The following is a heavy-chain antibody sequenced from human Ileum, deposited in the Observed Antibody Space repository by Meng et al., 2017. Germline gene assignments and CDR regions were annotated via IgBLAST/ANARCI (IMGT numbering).Heavy chain of an antibody. CDR3: ATSNDRDVYYLGY. D-gene: IGHD3-22*01. CDR2: TFQSGRT. Sequence: RGSAPRLGKPSGTLSLTCAVSGTWWSWVRQPPGKGLEWIGETFQSGRTNYNPSLKSRVTISIDKSKSQISLQLSAVTAADTAVYSCATSNDRDVYYLGYWGQGTLVTVSS. J-gene: IGHJ4*02. V-gene: IGHV4-4*02. CDR1: GTW.